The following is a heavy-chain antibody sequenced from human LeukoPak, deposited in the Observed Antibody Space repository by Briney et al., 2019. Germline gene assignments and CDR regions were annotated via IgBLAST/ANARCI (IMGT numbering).Heavy chain of an antibody. V-gene: IGHV3-30-3*01. J-gene: IGHJ4*02. CDR2: ISYDGSNK. CDR3: ARVRGDIVVVPAALTFDY. CDR1: GFTFSNAW. Sequence: GGSLRLSCAASGFTFSNAWMSWVRQAPGKGLEWVAVISYDGSNKYYADSVKGRFTISRDNSKNTLYLQMNSLRAEDTAVYYCARVRGDIVVVPAALTFDYWGQGTLVTVSS. D-gene: IGHD2-2*01.